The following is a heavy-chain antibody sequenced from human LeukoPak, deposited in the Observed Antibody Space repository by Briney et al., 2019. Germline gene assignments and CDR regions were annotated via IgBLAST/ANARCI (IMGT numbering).Heavy chain of an antibody. CDR1: GGSISSSSYY. V-gene: IGHV4-39*07. J-gene: IGHJ5*02. Sequence: PSGTLSLTCAVSGGSISSSSYYWGWVRQPPGGGLGWMGCIYYSGTTYYHPSLESRVTISVDTSKTHFSLKLTSVPAADTAVYYCGGVEGWFDPCGQGTLATVSS. CDR2: IYYSGTT. CDR3: GGVEGWFDP.